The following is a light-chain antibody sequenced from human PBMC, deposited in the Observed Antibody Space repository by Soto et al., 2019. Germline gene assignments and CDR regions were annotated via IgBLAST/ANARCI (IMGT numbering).Light chain of an antibody. J-gene: IGLJ3*02. CDR2: RDH. CDR1: TSNIGTNY. Sequence: QYVLTQPPSASGTPGQRVTISCSGTTSNIGTNYVYWYQQLPGTAPKLLIYRDHERPSGVPDRFSGSKSDTSASLAISGLRSEDEADYYCAAWDDSLNVRLFGGGTKVTVL. CDR3: AAWDDSLNVRL. V-gene: IGLV1-47*01.